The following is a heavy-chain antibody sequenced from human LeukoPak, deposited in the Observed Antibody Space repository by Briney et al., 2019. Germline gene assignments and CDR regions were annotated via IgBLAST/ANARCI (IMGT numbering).Heavy chain of an antibody. J-gene: IGHJ4*02. Sequence: SETLSLTCTVSGGSISSGGYYWSWIRQHPGKGLEWVGYIYYSGSTYYNPSLKSRVTISVDTSKNQFSLKLSSVTAADTAVYYCARHLHSGYSSSWYLFDYWGQGTLVTVSS. CDR3: ARHLHSGYSSSWYLFDY. CDR1: GGSISSGGYY. V-gene: IGHV4-39*01. CDR2: IYYSGST. D-gene: IGHD6-13*01.